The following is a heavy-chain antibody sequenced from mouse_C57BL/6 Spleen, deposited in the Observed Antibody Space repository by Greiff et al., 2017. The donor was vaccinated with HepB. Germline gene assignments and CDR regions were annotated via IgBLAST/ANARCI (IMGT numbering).Heavy chain of an antibody. V-gene: IGHV1-69*01. CDR1: GYTFTSYW. CDR3: ARDDTTVVGYFDV. Sequence: QVQLQQPGAELVMPGASVKLSCKASGYTFTSYWMHWVKQRPGQGLEWIGEIDPSDSYTNYNQKFKGKSTLTVDKSSSTAYMQLSSLTSEDSAVYYCARDDTTVVGYFDVWGTGTTVTVSS. D-gene: IGHD1-1*01. CDR2: IDPSDSYT. J-gene: IGHJ1*03.